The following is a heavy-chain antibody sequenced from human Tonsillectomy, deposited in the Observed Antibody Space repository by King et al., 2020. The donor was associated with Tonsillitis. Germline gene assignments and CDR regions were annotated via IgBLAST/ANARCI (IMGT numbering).Heavy chain of an antibody. CDR1: GYSFAYYW. CDR2: IHPGDSDT. V-gene: IGHV5-51*01. D-gene: IGHD3-10*01. J-gene: IGHJ5*02. Sequence: EQLVQSGAEVKKPGESLKISCKGSGYSFAYYWIGWVRQMPGNGLEWMGIIHPGDSDTRYSLSFQGQVTISADKSIRTAYLQWSSLKASDTAMYYCARIAGGCGEVDGFDPWGQGTLVTVSS. CDR3: ARIAGGCGEVDGFDP.